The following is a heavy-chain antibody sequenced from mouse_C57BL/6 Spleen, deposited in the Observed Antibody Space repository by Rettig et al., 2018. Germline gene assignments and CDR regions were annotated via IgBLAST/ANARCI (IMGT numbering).Heavy chain of an antibody. Sequence: GSTNYHSALISRLSISKDNSKSQVFLKLNSLQTVDTATYYCAKPFYYDYDAWFAYWGQGTLVTVSA. J-gene: IGHJ3*01. CDR2: GST. D-gene: IGHD2-4*01. CDR3: AKPFYYDYDAWFAY. V-gene: IGHV2-3*01.